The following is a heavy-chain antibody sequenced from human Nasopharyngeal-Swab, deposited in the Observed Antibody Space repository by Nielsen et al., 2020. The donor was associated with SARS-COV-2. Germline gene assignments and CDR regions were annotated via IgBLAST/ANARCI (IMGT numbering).Heavy chain of an antibody. CDR2: IWYDGSNK. D-gene: IGHD3-3*01. CDR3: ARGNDFRSGYHPYYYDY. V-gene: IGHV3-33*01. CDR1: GFPFSSYG. Sequence: GGPLRLSFAASGFPFSSYGMHWVRQAQGKGLEWVALIWYDGSNKYYADSVKGRFTISRDNSKNTLYLQINSLRAEDTAVYYCARGNDFRSGYHPYYYDYWGQGTVVTVSS. J-gene: IGHJ4*02.